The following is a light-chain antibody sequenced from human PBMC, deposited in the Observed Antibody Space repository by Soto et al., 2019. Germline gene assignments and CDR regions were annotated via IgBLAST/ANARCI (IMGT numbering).Light chain of an antibody. V-gene: IGKV3-15*01. CDR2: GAS. CDR3: QQYHNWPYT. CDR1: QSVSSS. Sequence: EIVMTQSPATLSVSPGERATLSCRASQSVSSSLAWYQQKSGQAPRLLLYGASTRATGIPARFSGSGSETEFTLTTRSLQSEDFATYYCQQYHNWPYTFGQGTKLDIK. J-gene: IGKJ2*01.